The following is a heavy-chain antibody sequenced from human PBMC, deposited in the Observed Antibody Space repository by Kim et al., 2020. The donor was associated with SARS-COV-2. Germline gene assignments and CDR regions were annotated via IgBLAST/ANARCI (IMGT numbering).Heavy chain of an antibody. CDR2: IYSGATST. V-gene: IGHV3-23*03. J-gene: IGHJ2*01. Sequence: GGSLRLSCTASGFSFSSYAMTWVRQAPGQGLEWVSLIYSGATSTTYADSVEGRFTVSRDDSKDTLFLQMNSLRAEDTALYYCAKVHYYDSRGNFDYWYF. CDR3: AKVHYYDSRGNFDYWYF. CDR1: GFSFSSYA. D-gene: IGHD3-22*01.